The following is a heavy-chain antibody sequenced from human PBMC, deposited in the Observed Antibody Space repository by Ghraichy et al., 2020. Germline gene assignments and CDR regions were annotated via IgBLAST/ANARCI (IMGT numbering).Heavy chain of an antibody. CDR1: GFTVSSNY. D-gene: IGHD3-22*01. J-gene: IGHJ4*02. CDR3: ARDYYDSRAGY. CDR2: IYSGGST. V-gene: IGHV3-53*01. Sequence: GGSLRLSCAASGFTVSSNYMSWVRQAPGKGLEWVSVIYSGGSTYYADSVKGRFTISRDNSKNTLYLQMNSLRAEDTAVYYCARDYYDSRAGYWGQGTLVTVSS.